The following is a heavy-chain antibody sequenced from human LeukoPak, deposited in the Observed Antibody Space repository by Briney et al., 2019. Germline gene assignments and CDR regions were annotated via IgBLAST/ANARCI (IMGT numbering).Heavy chain of an antibody. D-gene: IGHD4-17*01. V-gene: IGHV1-18*01. CDR1: GYTFTSYG. Sequence: ASVKVSCKASGYTFTSYGISWVRQAPGQGLEWMGWISAYNGNTNYAQKLQGRVTMTTDTSTSTAYMELRSLRSDDTAVYYCASDPPGGPVTTVTTGHYWGQGTLVTVSS. CDR2: ISAYNGNT. J-gene: IGHJ4*02. CDR3: ASDPPGGPVTTVTTGHY.